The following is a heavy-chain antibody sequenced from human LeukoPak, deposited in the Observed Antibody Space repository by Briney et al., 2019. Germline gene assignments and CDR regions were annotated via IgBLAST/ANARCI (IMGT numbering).Heavy chain of an antibody. V-gene: IGHV3-48*03. CDR2: ISSSGSTI. CDR3: AKGSVVVTITPFDY. CDR1: GFTFSSYE. D-gene: IGHD5-12*01. J-gene: IGHJ4*02. Sequence: GGSLRLSCAASGFTFSSYEMNWVRQAPGKGLEWVSYISSSGSTIYYADSVKGRFTISRDNSKNTLYLQMNSLRAEDTAVYYCAKGSVVVTITPFDYWGQGTLVTVSS.